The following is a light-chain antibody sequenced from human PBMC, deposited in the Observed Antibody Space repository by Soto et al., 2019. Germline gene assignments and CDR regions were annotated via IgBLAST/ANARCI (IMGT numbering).Light chain of an antibody. J-gene: IGLJ1*01. CDR2: LNS. Sequence: QSVLTQSPSVSGAPGQRVTISCTGSSSNIGAGYDVHWYQHLPGTAPKLLIFLNSNRPSGVPDRFSGSKSGTSASLAITGLQAEDEADYYCQSYDSSLSSYVFGTGTKLTVL. V-gene: IGLV1-40*01. CDR1: SSNIGAGYD. CDR3: QSYDSSLSSYV.